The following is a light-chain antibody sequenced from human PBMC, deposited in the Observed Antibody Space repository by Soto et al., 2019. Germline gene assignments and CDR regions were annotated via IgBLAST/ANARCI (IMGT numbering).Light chain of an antibody. V-gene: IGKV1-5*03. CDR3: QQYNSIET. Sequence: DIQMTQSPSTLSASVGDRVTITCRASQSISGWLAWYQQKPGKAPNLLIYKASTLESGVPSRFSGSGSGTEFTLTISSLQPDDFATYYCQQYNSIETFGQGTKVDNK. J-gene: IGKJ1*01. CDR1: QSISGW. CDR2: KAS.